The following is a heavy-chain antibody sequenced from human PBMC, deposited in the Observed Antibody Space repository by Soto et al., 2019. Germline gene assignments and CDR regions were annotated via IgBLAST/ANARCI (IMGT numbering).Heavy chain of an antibody. CDR3: AREGELGSSGWSNYYGMDV. CDR1: GGSISSYY. J-gene: IGHJ6*02. D-gene: IGHD6-19*01. CDR2: IYTSGST. Sequence: PSETLSLTCTVSGGSISSYYWSWIRQPAGKGLEWIGRIYTSGSTNYNPSLKSRVTMSVDTSKNQFSLKLSSVTAADTAVYYCAREGELGSSGWSNYYGMDVWGQGTTVTVS. V-gene: IGHV4-4*07.